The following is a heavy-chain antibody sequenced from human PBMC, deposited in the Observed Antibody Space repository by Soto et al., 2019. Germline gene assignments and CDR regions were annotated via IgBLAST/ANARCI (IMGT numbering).Heavy chain of an antibody. CDR1: GGSISSGGYS. Sequence: QLQLRESGSGLVKPSETLSLTCPVSGGSISSGGYSWSWIRQSPEKGLAWLGCIYPTGTTYYHPSLKSRVTISVDTSRNQFSLNLTSVTAADTAVYFCARAPPGPSPRWVLWGQGTTVTVSS. J-gene: IGHJ6*02. CDR3: ARAPPGPSPRWVL. CDR2: IYPTGTT. V-gene: IGHV4-30-2*06. D-gene: IGHD3-10*01.